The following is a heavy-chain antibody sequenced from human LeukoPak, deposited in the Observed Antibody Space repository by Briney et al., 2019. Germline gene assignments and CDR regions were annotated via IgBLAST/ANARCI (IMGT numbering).Heavy chain of an antibody. CDR2: MSPNSGNT. Sequence: ASVKVSCKASGYTFTSYDINWVRQATGQGLEWMGWMSPNSGNTGYAQKFQGRVTMTRNTSISTAYMELSSLRSEDTAVYYCARGSRGWYRLYWFDPWGQGTLVTVSS. J-gene: IGHJ5*02. CDR3: ARGSRGWYRLYWFDP. CDR1: GYTFTSYD. V-gene: IGHV1-8*01. D-gene: IGHD6-19*01.